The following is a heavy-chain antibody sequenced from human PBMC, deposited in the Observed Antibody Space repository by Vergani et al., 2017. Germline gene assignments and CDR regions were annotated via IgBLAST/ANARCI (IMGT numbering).Heavy chain of an antibody. CDR1: GGSFSGYY. CDR3: ARDADNRDGYNPS. V-gene: IGHV4-34*01. Sequence: QVQLQQWGAGLLKPSETLSLTCAVYGGSFSGYYWSWIRQPPGKGLVWIGEINHSGSTNYNPSLKSRVTISVDTSKNQFSLKLSSVTAADTAVYYCARDADNRDGYNPSWGQGTLVTVSS. D-gene: IGHD5-24*01. J-gene: IGHJ4*02. CDR2: INHSGST.